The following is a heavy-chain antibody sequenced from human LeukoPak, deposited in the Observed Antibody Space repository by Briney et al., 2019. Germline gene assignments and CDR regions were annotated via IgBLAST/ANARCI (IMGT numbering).Heavy chain of an antibody. D-gene: IGHD3-22*01. J-gene: IGHJ4*02. Sequence: ASVKVSCKASGYTFTNFDVSWVRQAPGQGLEWMGWMNPKSGDTNYAQEFRDRVTITRNTSTSTAYMELSRLRSQDTAVYYCARSTRPLHYYDSSGYPGDYFDYWGQGSLVTVSS. CDR3: ARSTRPLHYYDSSGYPGDYFDY. V-gene: IGHV1-8*03. CDR1: GYTFTNFD. CDR2: MNPKSGDT.